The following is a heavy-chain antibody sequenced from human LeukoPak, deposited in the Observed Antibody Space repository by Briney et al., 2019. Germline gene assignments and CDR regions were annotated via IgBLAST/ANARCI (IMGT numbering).Heavy chain of an antibody. D-gene: IGHD3-9*01. J-gene: IGHJ6*03. CDR2: IYTSGST. Sequence: SETLSPTCTVSGGSISSYYWSWIRQPPGKGLEWIGYIYTSGSTNYNPSLKSRVTISVDTSKNQFSLKLSSVTAADTAVYYCARTTILAQRGYYYYMDVWGKGTTVTVSS. V-gene: IGHV4-4*09. CDR1: GGSISSYY. CDR3: ARTTILAQRGYYYYMDV.